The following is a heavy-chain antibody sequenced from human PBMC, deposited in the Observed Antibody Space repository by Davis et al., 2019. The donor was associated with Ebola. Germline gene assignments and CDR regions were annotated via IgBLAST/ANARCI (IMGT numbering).Heavy chain of an antibody. J-gene: IGHJ4*02. V-gene: IGHV1-3*01. CDR2: INAGNGNT. CDR1: GYTFTSYA. Sequence: ASVKVSCKASGYTFTSYAMHWVRQAPGQRLEWMGWINAGNGNTKYSQKFQGRVTITADKSTSTAYMELSSLRSEDTAVYYCAREMATIRDYWGQGTLVTVSS. CDR3: AREMATIRDY. D-gene: IGHD5-24*01.